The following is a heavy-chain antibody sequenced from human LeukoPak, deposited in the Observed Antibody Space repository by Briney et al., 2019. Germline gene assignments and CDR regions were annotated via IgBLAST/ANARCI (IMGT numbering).Heavy chain of an antibody. CDR2: ITADGGGT. V-gene: IGHV3-23*01. CDR3: AKHAGTTRLTKDY. CDR1: GFSFGSSV. D-gene: IGHD1-7*01. Sequence: GGSLRLSCAASGFSFGSSVMSWVRQAPGKGLEWVSAITADGGGTNHADPVKGRFTISRDNSKSTLYLQMNSLRAEDTAVYYCAKHAGTTRLTKDYWGQGTLVTVSS. J-gene: IGHJ4*02.